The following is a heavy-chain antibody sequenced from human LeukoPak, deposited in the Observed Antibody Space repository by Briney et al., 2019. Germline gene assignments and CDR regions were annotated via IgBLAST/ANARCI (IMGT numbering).Heavy chain of an antibody. CDR3: VRDAQRGFDYSNSLRY. Sequence: GGSLRLSCAASGFIYGHYGMPWVRQAPGRGLEWVAVIWSDGTNSFYAGSVKGRFTISRDNSQRTLFLQMNSLRVEDTAMYYCVRDAQRGFDYSNSLRYWGHGTLVTVSS. CDR1: GFIYGHYG. V-gene: IGHV3-33*08. D-gene: IGHD4-11*01. J-gene: IGHJ4*01. CDR2: IWSDGTNS.